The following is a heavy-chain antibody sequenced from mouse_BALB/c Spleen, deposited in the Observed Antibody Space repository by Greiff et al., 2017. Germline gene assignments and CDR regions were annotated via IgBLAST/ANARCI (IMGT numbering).Heavy chain of an antibody. V-gene: IGHV1-77*01. CDR2: FYPGSGNT. J-gene: IGHJ1*01. D-gene: IGHD1-1*01. Sequence: QVQLQQSGAELARPGASVKLSCKASGYTFTDYYINWVKQRTGQGLEWIGEFYPGSGNTYYNEKFKGKATLTADKSSSTAYMQLSSLTSEDSAVYFCARVITTIGWYFDVWGAGTTVTVSS. CDR3: ARVITTIGWYFDV. CDR1: GYTFTDYY.